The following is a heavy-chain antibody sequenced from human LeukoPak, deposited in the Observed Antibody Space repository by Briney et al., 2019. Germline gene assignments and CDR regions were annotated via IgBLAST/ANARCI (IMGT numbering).Heavy chain of an antibody. J-gene: IGHJ4*02. CDR1: GFTFGDYA. CDR2: IRRKAHGGTT. CDR3: TRVTYYYDNSGYFHFDS. V-gene: IGHV3-49*04. Sequence: GGSLRLSCTPSGFTFGDYAMSWVRQAPGKGLEWVSFIRRKAHGGTTEYAASVKGRFSSSRDDSKSIAYLQMNSLKTEDTAVYFCTRVTYYYDNSGYFHFDSWGQGSLVTVSS. D-gene: IGHD3-22*01.